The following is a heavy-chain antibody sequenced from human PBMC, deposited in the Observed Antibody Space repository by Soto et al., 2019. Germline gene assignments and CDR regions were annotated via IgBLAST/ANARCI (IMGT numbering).Heavy chain of an antibody. V-gene: IGHV3-33*01. D-gene: IGHD1-26*01. Sequence: QAPGKGLEWVAVIWYDGSDKYYADSVKGRFTISRDNSKNTAYLQMNSLKAEDTAVYYCATDLPTEGAGEFDDWGQGTPVTVSS. J-gene: IGHJ4*02. CDR3: ATDLPTEGAGEFDD. CDR2: IWYDGSDK.